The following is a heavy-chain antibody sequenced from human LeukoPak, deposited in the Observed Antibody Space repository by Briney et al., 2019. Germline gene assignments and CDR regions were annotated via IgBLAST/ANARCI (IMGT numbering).Heavy chain of an antibody. J-gene: IGHJ4*02. CDR1: RFTFRNYW. Sequence: PGGSLPLSCPASRFTFRNYWMHWLRQAPGQGLVWVSRIKNDGSSIISADSVKSRFTISRDNAKNTLYLQMNSLRADDTAVYYCARPLGSGSLAYWGQGTLVTVSS. D-gene: IGHD3-3*01. CDR3: ARPLGSGSLAY. V-gene: IGHV3-74*01. CDR2: IKNDGSSI.